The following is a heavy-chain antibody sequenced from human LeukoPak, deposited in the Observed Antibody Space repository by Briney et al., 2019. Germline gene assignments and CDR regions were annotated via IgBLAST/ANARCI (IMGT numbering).Heavy chain of an antibody. V-gene: IGHV3-53*01. CDR3: AKGSVTTLPRYYFDY. CDR1: GFTVSSNY. D-gene: IGHD4-4*01. CDR2: IYSGGST. Sequence: GGSLRLSCAASGFTVSSNYMSWVRQAPGKGLEWVSVIYSGGSTYYADSVKGRFTISRHNSKNTLYLQMNSLRAEDTAVYYCAKGSVTTLPRYYFDYWGQGTLVTVSS. J-gene: IGHJ4*02.